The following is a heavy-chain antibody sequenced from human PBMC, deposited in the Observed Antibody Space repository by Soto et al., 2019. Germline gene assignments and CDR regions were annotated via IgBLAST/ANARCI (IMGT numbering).Heavy chain of an antibody. J-gene: IGHJ5*02. V-gene: IGHV1-3*01. CDR1: GYTFTSYA. CDR3: ARDWSIAAAGTRWFDP. CDR2: INAGNGNT. D-gene: IGHD6-13*01. Sequence: ASVKVSCKASGYTFTSYAMHWVRQAPGQRLEWMGWINAGNGNTKYSQKFQGRVTITRDTSASTAYMELSSLRSEDTAVYYCARDWSIAAAGTRWFDPWGQGTLVTVSS.